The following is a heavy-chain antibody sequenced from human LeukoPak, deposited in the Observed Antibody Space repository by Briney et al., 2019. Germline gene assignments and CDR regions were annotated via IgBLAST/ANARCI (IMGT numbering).Heavy chain of an antibody. CDR2: IRSKAYGGTT. D-gene: IGHD3-10*01. CDR3: MVRDT. J-gene: IGHJ4*02. CDR1: GFTFRTYS. Sequence: GGSLRLSCAASGFTFRTYSIHWVRQAPGKGLEWVGFIRSKAYGGTTEYAASVKGRFTISRDDSKSIAYLQMNSLKTEDTAVYYSMVRDTWGQGTLVTVSS. V-gene: IGHV3-49*04.